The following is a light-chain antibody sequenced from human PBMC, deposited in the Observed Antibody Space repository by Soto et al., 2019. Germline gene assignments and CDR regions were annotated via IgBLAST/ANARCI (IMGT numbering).Light chain of an antibody. Sequence: QSVLTQPPSASGTPGQRVTISCSGSSSNIGSNTVNWYQQLPGTAPKLLIYNNNHRPSRVPDRFSVSKSGTSASLAISGLQSEDEDDYYCAAWDDSLNVLVFGTGTKVTVL. CDR2: NNN. CDR1: SSNIGSNT. V-gene: IGLV1-44*01. CDR3: AAWDDSLNVLV. J-gene: IGLJ1*01.